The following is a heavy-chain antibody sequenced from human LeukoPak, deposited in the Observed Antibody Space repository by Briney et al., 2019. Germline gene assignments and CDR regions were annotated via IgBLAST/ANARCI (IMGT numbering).Heavy chain of an antibody. CDR2: IYHSGST. CDR1: GGSISSGDYY. D-gene: IGHD2-15*01. Sequence: SETLSLTCTVSGGSISSGDYYWSWIRQPPGKGLECFGYIYHSGSTYYNPSLKSRLTISIDTSKNRFSLSLTSVTAADTAVYYCARVHCSGGSCRLDYWGQGTLVTVSS. V-gene: IGHV4-30-4*08. J-gene: IGHJ4*02. CDR3: ARVHCSGGSCRLDY.